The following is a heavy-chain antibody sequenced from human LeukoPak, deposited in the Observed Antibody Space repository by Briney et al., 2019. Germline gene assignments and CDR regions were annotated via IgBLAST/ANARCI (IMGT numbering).Heavy chain of an antibody. CDR1: GDSINSRGYY. D-gene: IGHD3-10*01. CDR3: ARGLVTMVRGVKSANWFDP. Sequence: SETLSLTCTVSGDSINSRGYYWGWIRQPPGKGLEWIGSIYYSGSTYYNPSLKSRVTISVDTSKNQFSLKLSSVTAADTAVCYCARGLVTMVRGVKSANWFDPWGQGTLVTVSS. J-gene: IGHJ5*02. V-gene: IGHV4-39*07. CDR2: IYYSGST.